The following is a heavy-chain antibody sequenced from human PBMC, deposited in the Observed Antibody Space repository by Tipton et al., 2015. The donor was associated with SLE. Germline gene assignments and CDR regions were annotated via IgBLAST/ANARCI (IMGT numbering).Heavy chain of an antibody. D-gene: IGHD2-2*01. Sequence: TLSLTCTVSGDSISSHYWNWIRQPPGKGLEWIGYIYYSGSTNYNPSLKSRVTISVDTSKNQFSLKLSSVTAADTAVYYCARGDCSSTSCLDYWGQGILVTVSS. CDR3: ARGDCSSTSCLDY. CDR2: IYYSGST. J-gene: IGHJ4*02. V-gene: IGHV4-59*11. CDR1: GDSISSHY.